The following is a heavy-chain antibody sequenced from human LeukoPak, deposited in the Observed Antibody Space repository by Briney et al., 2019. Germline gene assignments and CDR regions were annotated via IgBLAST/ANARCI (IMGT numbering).Heavy chain of an antibody. D-gene: IGHD1-26*01. Sequence: KSSETLSLTCIVSGGSINNHYWTWIRQTPGKGLEWIGDIHYTGTTKYNPSLKSRVTISIDTSKNQFSLQLNSVTATDTAVYFCATNRAGTYDRPFDIWGQGTMVTVSS. J-gene: IGHJ3*02. CDR3: ATNRAGTYDRPFDI. V-gene: IGHV4-59*08. CDR1: GGSINNHY. CDR2: IHYTGTT.